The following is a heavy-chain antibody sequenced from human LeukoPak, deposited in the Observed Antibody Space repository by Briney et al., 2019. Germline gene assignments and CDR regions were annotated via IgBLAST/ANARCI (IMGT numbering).Heavy chain of an antibody. CDR1: GFTFSSYS. J-gene: IGHJ3*02. V-gene: IGHV3-21*01. Sequence: GGSLRLSCAASGFTFSSYSMNWVRQAPGKGLEWVSSISSSSSYIYYADSVKGRFTISRDNAKNSLYLQMNSLRAEDTAVYYCAREWAPYSSSSGAFDIWGQGTMVTVSS. CDR3: AREWAPYSSSSGAFDI. D-gene: IGHD6-6*01. CDR2: ISSSSSYI.